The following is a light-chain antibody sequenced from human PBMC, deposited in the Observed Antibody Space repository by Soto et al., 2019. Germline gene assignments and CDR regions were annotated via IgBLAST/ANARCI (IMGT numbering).Light chain of an antibody. J-gene: IGKJ2*01. V-gene: IGKV3-20*01. CDR1: QSVSSNY. Sequence: EIVLTQSPSTLSLSPGERATLSCRASQSVSSNYLAWYQQKPGQAPRLLIYGASSRATGIPDRFSGSGSGTDFTLTISRLEPADFAVYYCQQYVSSPYTFGQGTKLEIK. CDR2: GAS. CDR3: QQYVSSPYT.